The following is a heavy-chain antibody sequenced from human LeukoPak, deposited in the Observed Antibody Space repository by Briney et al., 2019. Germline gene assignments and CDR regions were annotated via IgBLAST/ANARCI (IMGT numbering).Heavy chain of an antibody. D-gene: IGHD6-19*01. V-gene: IGHV4-39*01. CDR2: IYYSGST. CDR3: ARHVQQWLVMDV. CDR1: GGSISSSSYY. Sequence: PSETLSLTCTVSGGSISSSSYYWGWLRQPPGTGLEWIGSIYYSGSTYYNPSLKSRVTISVDTSKNQFSLKLSSVTAADTAVYYCARHVQQWLVMDVWGQGTTVTVSS. J-gene: IGHJ6*02.